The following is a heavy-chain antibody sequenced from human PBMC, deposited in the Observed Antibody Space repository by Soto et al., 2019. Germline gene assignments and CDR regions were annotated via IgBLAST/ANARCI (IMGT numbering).Heavy chain of an antibody. CDR2: IYPGDSDT. V-gene: IGHV5-51*01. J-gene: IGHJ5*01. Sequence: EXLKISCKASGYXCSNYLVAWVRHMPGKGLEWMGIIYPGDSDTRYGPSFQGQVTISVDKSISTSYLQWSSLRDSDTAMYYCARRDYGSSGQSENWYDPWGQGTLVTVS. CDR3: ARRDYGSSGQSENWYDP. CDR1: GYXCSNYL. D-gene: IGHD3-22*01.